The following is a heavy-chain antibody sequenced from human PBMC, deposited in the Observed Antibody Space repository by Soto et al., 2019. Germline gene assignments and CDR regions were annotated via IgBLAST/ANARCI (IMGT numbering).Heavy chain of an antibody. CDR1: GDSISSTNW. CDR3: AREWTYYVLLTYITTFYFDH. V-gene: IGHV4-4*02. Sequence: SETLSLTCAVSGDSISSTNWWSWVRQSPGKGLEWIGEIYYSGSTNYNPSLKSRVTMSVDTSKNQLSLNLNSVTAADTAVYYCAREWTYYVLLTYITTFYFDHRGQGTPVTVSS. CDR2: IYYSGST. D-gene: IGHD3-9*01. J-gene: IGHJ4*02.